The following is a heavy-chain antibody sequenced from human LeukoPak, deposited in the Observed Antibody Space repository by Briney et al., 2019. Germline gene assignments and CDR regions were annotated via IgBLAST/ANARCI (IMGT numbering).Heavy chain of an antibody. CDR2: INPSGGST. CDR3: ARASPKGYWFDP. Sequence: ASVKVSCKASGYTFTSYYMHWVRQAPGQGLEWMGIINPSGGSTSYAQKSQGRVTMTRDTSTSTVYMELSSLRSEDTAVYYCARASPKGYWFDPWGQGTLVTVSS. J-gene: IGHJ5*02. CDR1: GYTFTSYY. V-gene: IGHV1-46*01.